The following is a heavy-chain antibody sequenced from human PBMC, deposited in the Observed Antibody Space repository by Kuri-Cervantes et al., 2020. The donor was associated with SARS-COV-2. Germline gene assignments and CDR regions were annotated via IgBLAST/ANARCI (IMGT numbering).Heavy chain of an antibody. CDR1: GFTVSSNY. V-gene: IGHV3-66*02. D-gene: IGHD3-9*01. J-gene: IGHJ3*02. Sequence: GESLKISCAASGFTVSSNYMTWVRQAPGKGLEWVSTIYTGGSTDYADSVKGRFIISRDNPKNTLHLQMNSLRPEDTAVYYCARGDHDYDILTGYPRHTFFDIWGQGTMVTVSS. CDR2: IYTGGST. CDR3: ARGDHDYDILTGYPRHTFFDI.